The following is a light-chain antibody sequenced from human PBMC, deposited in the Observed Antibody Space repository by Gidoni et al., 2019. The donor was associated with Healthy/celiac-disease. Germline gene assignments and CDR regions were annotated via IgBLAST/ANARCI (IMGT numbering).Light chain of an antibody. V-gene: IGKV1-39*01. CDR1: QSSSSY. CDR2: AAS. CDR3: QQSYSTPQLT. Sequence: RVTITCRASQSSSSYLTWYQQKPGKAPNLLIYAASSLQSGVPSRFSGSRSGTDFTLTISSLQPEDFATYYCQQSYSTPQLTFGGGTKVEIK. J-gene: IGKJ4*01.